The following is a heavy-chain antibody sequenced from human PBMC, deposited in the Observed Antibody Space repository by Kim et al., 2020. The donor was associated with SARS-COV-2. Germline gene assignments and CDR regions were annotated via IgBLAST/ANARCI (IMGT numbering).Heavy chain of an antibody. Sequence: GGSLRLSCAASGFTFSSYSMNWVCQAPGKGLEWVSYISSSSSTTYYADSVKGRFTISRDNAKNSLYLQMNSLRAEDTAVYYCATEIWFGVLYSDYWGQGTLVTVS. V-gene: IGHV3-48*04. J-gene: IGHJ4*01. D-gene: IGHD3-10*01. CDR1: GFTFSSYS. CDR2: ISSSSSTT. CDR3: ATEIWFGVLYSDY.